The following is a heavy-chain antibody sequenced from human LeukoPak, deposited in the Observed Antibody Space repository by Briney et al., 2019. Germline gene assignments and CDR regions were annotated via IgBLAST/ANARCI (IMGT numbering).Heavy chain of an antibody. J-gene: IGHJ4*02. CDR3: GKGSYYDSSGSFYFDY. Sequence: PGGSLRLSCAVSGFTFNTYGMHWVRQAPGKGLEWVSGISGSGDNTYYADSVKGRFTISRDNSKNTLYVQVNSLGTEDTAAYYCGKGSYYDSSGSFYFDYWGQGTLVTVSS. CDR1: GFTFNTYG. V-gene: IGHV3-23*01. D-gene: IGHD3-22*01. CDR2: ISGSGDNT.